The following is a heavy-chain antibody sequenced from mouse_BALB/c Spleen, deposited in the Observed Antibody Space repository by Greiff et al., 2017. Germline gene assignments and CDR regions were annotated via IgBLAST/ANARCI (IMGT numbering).Heavy chain of an antibody. CDR3: AREGYGNYVGWFAY. D-gene: IGHD2-10*02. CDR1: GFTFSSYA. V-gene: IGHV5-9-4*01. Sequence: EVQVVESGGGLVKPGGSLKLSCAASGFTFSSYAMSWVRQSPEKRLEWVAEISSGGSYTYYPDTVTGRFTISRDNAKNTLYLEMSSLRSEDTAMYYCAREGYGNYVGWFAYWGQGTLVTVSA. J-gene: IGHJ3*01. CDR2: ISSGGSYT.